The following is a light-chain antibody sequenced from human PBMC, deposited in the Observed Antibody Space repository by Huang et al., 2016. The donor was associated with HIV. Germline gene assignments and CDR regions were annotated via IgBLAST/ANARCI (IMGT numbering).Light chain of an antibody. CDR1: QGISNT. Sequence: QLTQSPSSLSASAGDRVTITCRASQGISNTLAWYQQKPGKAPKLLIYDASSLQRGAPSRFSGRGSGTDFTLTISSLQPEDCATYYCQQFNHYPLTFGGGTKVEIE. CDR3: QQFNHYPLT. V-gene: IGKV1D-13*01. J-gene: IGKJ4*01. CDR2: DAS.